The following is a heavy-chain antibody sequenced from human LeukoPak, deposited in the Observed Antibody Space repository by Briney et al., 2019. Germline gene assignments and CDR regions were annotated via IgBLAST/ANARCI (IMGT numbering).Heavy chain of an antibody. V-gene: IGHV3-11*01. D-gene: IGHD2/OR15-2a*01. Sequence: GGSLRLSCAASGFTFSDYYMTWIRQAPGTGLEWISFITSDGSTIYYADSVKGRFTISRDNAKNSLYLQMNSLRAEDTAVYYCARAGFSNWFDPWGQGTLVTVSS. CDR2: ITSDGSTI. J-gene: IGHJ5*02. CDR1: GFTFSDYY. CDR3: ARAGFSNWFDP.